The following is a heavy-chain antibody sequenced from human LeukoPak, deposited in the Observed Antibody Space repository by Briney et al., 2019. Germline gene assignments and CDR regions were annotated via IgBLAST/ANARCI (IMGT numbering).Heavy chain of an antibody. J-gene: IGHJ5*02. D-gene: IGHD1-26*01. CDR3: TRDSGNYNWFDL. V-gene: IGHV3-73*01. Sequence: PGGSLRLSCAASGFTFSGSAIHWVRQSSGKGLEWVGQIDKKDKGYATATAYAASVKGRFTISRDDSINTAYLQMKSLKTEDTALYYCTRDSGNYNWFDLWGQGTLVTVSS. CDR2: IDKKDKGYATAT. CDR1: GFTFSGSA.